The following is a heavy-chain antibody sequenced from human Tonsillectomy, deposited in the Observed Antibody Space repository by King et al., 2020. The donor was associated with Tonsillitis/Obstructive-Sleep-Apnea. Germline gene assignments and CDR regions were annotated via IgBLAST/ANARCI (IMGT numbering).Heavy chain of an antibody. CDR2: ISWDGGST. CDR1: GFTFDDYT. V-gene: IGHV3-43*01. J-gene: IGHJ6*03. Sequence: LVQSGGVVVQPGGSLRLSCAASGFTFDDYTMHWVRQAPGKGLEWVSLISWDGGSTYYADSVKGRFTISRDNSKNSLYLQMNSLRTEDTALYYCAKDHSSSYNAPYYYYYYMDVWGKGTTVTVSS. CDR3: AKDHSSSYNAPYYYYYYMDV. D-gene: IGHD6-6*01.